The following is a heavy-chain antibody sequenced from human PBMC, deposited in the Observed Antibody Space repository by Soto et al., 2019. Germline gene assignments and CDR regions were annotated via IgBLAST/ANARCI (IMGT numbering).Heavy chain of an antibody. Sequence: GGSLRLSCAASGFNVSSKDMHWVRQTSGKGLEWVSAITIGGDTYYPDSVKGRFTISRENAKNSLYLQMNSLRVGDTAVYYCARARHLNGITSLFFDYWGQGSLVTVSS. CDR3: ARARHLNGITSLFFDY. D-gene: IGHD1-7*01. CDR1: GFNVSSKD. V-gene: IGHV3-13*01. J-gene: IGHJ4*02. CDR2: ITIGGDT.